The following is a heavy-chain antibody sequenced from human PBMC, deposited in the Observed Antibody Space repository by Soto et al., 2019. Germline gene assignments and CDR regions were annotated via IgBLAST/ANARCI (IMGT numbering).Heavy chain of an antibody. Sequence: VQLVESGGGVVQPGRSLRLSCAASGFTFSDYAMHWVRQAPGKGLEWVAVVSHDGRNTHYADSVKGRFPISRDSSKNTVCLELTSPRGGGTAVYYCAKGGRQWLVASGVTWWGQGALVTASS. CDR2: VSHDGRNT. J-gene: IGHJ4*02. CDR1: GFTFSDYA. CDR3: AKGGRQWLVASGVTW. D-gene: IGHD6-19*01. V-gene: IGHV3-30*18.